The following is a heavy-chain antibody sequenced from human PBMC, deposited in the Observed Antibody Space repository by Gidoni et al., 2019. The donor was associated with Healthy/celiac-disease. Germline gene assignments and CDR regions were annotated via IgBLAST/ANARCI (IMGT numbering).Heavy chain of an antibody. CDR2: ISSSSSYI. CDR1: GFTFSSYS. Sequence: EVQLVESGGGLVKPGGSLRLSCAASGFTFSSYSMNWVRQAPGKGLEWVSTISSSSSYIYYADSGKGRFTISRDNAKNSLYLQMNSLRAEDTAVYYCARASTGYLYYYYGMDVWGQGTTVTVSS. V-gene: IGHV3-21*01. J-gene: IGHJ6*02. CDR3: ARASTGYLYYYYGMDV. D-gene: IGHD3-9*01.